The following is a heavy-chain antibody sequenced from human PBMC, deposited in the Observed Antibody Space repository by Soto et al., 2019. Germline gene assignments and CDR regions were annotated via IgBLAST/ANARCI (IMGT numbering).Heavy chain of an antibody. CDR1: GGTFSSYA. CDR3: ASLWNIVVVPAAVYYYGMDV. V-gene: IGHV1-69*13. CDR2: IIPIFGTA. J-gene: IGHJ6*02. Sequence: SVKVSCKASGGTFSSYAISWVRQAPGQGLEWMGGIIPIFGTANYAQKFQGRVAITADESTSTAYMELSSLRSEDTAVYYCASLWNIVVVPAAVYYYGMDVWGQGTTVTVSS. D-gene: IGHD2-2*01.